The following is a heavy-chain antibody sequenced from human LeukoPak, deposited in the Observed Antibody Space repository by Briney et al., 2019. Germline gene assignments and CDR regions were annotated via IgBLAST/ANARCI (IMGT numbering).Heavy chain of an antibody. D-gene: IGHD6-19*01. CDR3: ARPTSSGWRAVFDP. CDR2: ISSSGSTI. CDR1: GFTFSDYY. Sequence: GGSLRLSCAASGFTFSDYYMSWIRQAPGKGLEWVSYISSSGSTIYYADSVKGRFTISRDNAKNSLYLQMNSLRAEDTAVYYCARPTSSGWRAVFDPWGKGTLVTVSS. V-gene: IGHV3-11*01. J-gene: IGHJ5*02.